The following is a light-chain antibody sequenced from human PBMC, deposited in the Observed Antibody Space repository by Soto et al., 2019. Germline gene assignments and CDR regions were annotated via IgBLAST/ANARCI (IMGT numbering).Light chain of an antibody. CDR3: QQRSVWPWT. V-gene: IGKV3D-20*02. J-gene: IGKJ1*01. Sequence: EIVLTQSPGTLALSPGDRATLSFSSSQSVSSTYLAWYHQKPGQAPRLLIYDTSTRATGVPDRFSGSGSGTDFTLTIRSLEPEDFAVFYCQQRSVWPWTFGQGTKVDIK. CDR1: QSVSSTY. CDR2: DTS.